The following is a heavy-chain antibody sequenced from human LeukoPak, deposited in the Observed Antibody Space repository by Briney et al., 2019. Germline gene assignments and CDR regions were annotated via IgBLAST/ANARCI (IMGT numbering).Heavy chain of an antibody. CDR3: AAMTTVTMYSYFFDS. V-gene: IGHV4-61*10. CDR2: AADSGST. D-gene: IGHD4-17*01. J-gene: IGHJ4*02. Sequence: SQTLSLTCTVSGDSISSGDYYWSWIRQPAGKGLEWIGYAADSGSTNYNPSLKSRVTISVDSSTNHFSLRLTSVTAADTAIYYCAAMTTVTMYSYFFDSWGQGTLLTVSS. CDR1: GDSISSGDYY.